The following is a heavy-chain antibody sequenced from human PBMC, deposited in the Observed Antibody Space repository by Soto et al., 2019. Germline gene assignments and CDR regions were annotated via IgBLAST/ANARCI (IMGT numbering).Heavy chain of an antibody. Sequence: TRSLTCAVSGGSIGSGGYSWSWIRQPPGKGLEWMRXIYHTXSTYYNQSLKXXVTISADXXKNQFSLKMSSVTAADTAVYYCARDTARRGMDVWGQGTTVTVSS. V-gene: IGHV4-30-2*01. D-gene: IGHD5-18*01. J-gene: IGHJ6*01. CDR3: ARDTARRGMDV. CDR1: GGSIGSGGYS. CDR2: IYHTXST.